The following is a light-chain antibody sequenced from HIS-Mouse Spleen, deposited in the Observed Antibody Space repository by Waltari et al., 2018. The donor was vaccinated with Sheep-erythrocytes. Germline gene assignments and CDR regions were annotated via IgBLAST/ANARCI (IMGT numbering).Light chain of an antibody. CDR3: CSYAGSSTVV. CDR2: EGS. J-gene: IGLJ2*01. Sequence: QSALTQPASVSGSPGQSITISCTGTSSDVGSYNLVSWYQQHPGKAPKLMIYEGSKRPSGVSKRFSGSKSDNTASLTISGLQAEDEADYYCCSYAGSSTVVFGGGTKLTVL. CDR1: SSDVGSYNL. V-gene: IGLV2-23*01.